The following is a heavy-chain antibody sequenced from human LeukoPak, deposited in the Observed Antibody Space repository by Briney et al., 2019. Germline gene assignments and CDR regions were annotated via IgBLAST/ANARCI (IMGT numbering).Heavy chain of an antibody. CDR2: ISSSSSYI. J-gene: IGHJ6*03. CDR3: ARSRDYGDSYYCYYMDV. CDR1: GFTFSSYS. V-gene: IGHV3-21*01. D-gene: IGHD4-17*01. Sequence: GGSLRLSCAASGFTFSSYSMNWVRQAPGKGLEWVSSISSSSSYIYYADSVKGRFTISRDNAKNSLYLQMNSLRAEDTAVYYCARSRDYGDSYYCYYMDVWGKGTTVAVSS.